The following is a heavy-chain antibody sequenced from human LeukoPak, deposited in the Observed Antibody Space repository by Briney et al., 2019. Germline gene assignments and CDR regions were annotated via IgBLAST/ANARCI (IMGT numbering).Heavy chain of an antibody. J-gene: IGHJ4*02. D-gene: IGHD2/OR15-2a*01. V-gene: IGHV3-11*03. CDR1: GLPFSDYY. CDR3: ARRPPGPFFYFDY. CDR2: ISSSSSNT. Sequence: EGSLRLSCSASGLPFSDYYMSWIRQAPGKGLEWVSYISSSSSNTNYADSVKGRFTISRDNAKNALFLQMNSLRAEDTAAYYCARRPPGPFFYFDYWGQGILVTVSS.